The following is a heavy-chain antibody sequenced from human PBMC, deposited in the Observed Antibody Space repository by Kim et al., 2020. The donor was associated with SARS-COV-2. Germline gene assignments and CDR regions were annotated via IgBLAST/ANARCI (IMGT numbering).Heavy chain of an antibody. CDR2: ISTTSSTT. CDR3: ANGMDISSLIHWYFDL. J-gene: IGHJ2*01. D-gene: IGHD2-2*03. Sequence: GGSLRFSCVASGFTFSNYAMTWVRQAPGKGLEWVAGISTTSSTTYYTDSVKGRFTISRDNSKNTLYLQMNSLRAEATAIYHCANGMDISSLIHWYFDLWGRGALVTVSS. CDR1: GFTFSNYA. V-gene: IGHV3-23*01.